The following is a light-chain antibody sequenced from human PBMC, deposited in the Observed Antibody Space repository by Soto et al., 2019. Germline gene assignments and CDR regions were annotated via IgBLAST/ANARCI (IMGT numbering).Light chain of an antibody. CDR2: GNS. J-gene: IGLJ1*01. Sequence: QSVLTQPPSVSGAPGQRVTISCTGRSSNIGAGYDVHWYQQLPGTAPKLLIYGNSNRPSGVPDRFSGSKSGTSASLAITGLQAEDEADYYCQSYDSSLIGSVFGTGTKLTVL. V-gene: IGLV1-40*01. CDR3: QSYDSSLIGSV. CDR1: SSNIGAGYD.